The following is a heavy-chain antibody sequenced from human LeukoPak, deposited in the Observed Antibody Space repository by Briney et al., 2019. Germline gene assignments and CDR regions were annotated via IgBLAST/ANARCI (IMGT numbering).Heavy chain of an antibody. D-gene: IGHD3-10*01. CDR1: GYTFTSYG. J-gene: IGHJ6*04. CDR2: ISAYNGNT. CDR3: ANASYRVWFGESFSYYGMDV. Sequence: ASVKVSCKASGYTFTSYGISWVRHAPGQGLEWMGWISAYNGNTNYAQKLQGRVTMTTETSTSTAYMEPRRLRSDHRAVYSCANASYRVWFGESFSYYGMDVWGKGTTVTVSS. V-gene: IGHV1-18*04.